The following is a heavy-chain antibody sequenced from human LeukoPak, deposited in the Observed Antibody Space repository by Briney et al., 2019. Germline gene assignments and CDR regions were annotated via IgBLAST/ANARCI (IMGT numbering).Heavy chain of an antibody. V-gene: IGHV3-13*01. CDR2: IYEAGNT. J-gene: IGHJ3*02. D-gene: IGHD3-10*01. Sequence: GGSLRLSCAASGFTLSTYDMHWVRQVTGEALEWVSMIYEAGNTYYTGSVKGRFTISRENAKNSLYLQMHGLTAGDTAVYYCAREMSGSNDAFDIWGPGAMVTVSS. CDR3: AREMSGSNDAFDI. CDR1: GFTLSTYD.